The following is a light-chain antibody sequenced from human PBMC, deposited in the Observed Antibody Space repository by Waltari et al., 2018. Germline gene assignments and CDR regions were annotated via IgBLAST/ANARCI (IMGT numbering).Light chain of an antibody. J-gene: IGKJ1*01. V-gene: IGKV1-NL1*01. CDR1: QGIANS. CDR3: QQYYNTPWT. CDR2: AAS. Sequence: DIQMTQSPSSLSASVGDGVTITCRASQGIANSLAWYQQKLGQAPKLLLYAASRLESGFPSRYSGSGSGTDYTLTISSLQPEDFATYYCQQYYNTPWTFGQGTKVEIK.